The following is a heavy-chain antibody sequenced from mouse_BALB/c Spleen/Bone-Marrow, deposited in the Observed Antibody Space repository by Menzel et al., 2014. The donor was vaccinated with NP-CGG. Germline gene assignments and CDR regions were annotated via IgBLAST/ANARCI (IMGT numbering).Heavy chain of an antibody. Sequence: LQQSGGGLVQPGGSLKLSCAASGFTFSSYTMSWVRQTPEKRLVWVAYISNGSGSIYYPDTVKGRFTISRDNDKNTLYLQMSSLKSEDTAMYYCASHYYDSSPFAYWGQGTLVTVSA. J-gene: IGHJ3*01. CDR3: ASHYYDSSPFAY. CDR1: GFTFSSYT. V-gene: IGHV5-12-2*01. CDR2: ISNGSGSI. D-gene: IGHD1-1*01.